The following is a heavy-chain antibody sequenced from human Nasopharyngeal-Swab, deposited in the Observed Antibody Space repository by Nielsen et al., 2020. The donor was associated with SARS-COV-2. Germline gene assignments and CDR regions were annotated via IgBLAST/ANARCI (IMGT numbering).Heavy chain of an antibody. V-gene: IGHV3-30-3*01. CDR3: TRDTPDGDSDSFDI. CDR1: GFTFSSYA. J-gene: IGHJ3*02. CDR2: ISYDGSNK. Sequence: GESLKISCAASGFTFSSYAMHWVRQAPGKGLEWVAVISYDGSNKYYADSVKGRFTISRDNAKNSLYLQMNSLRAEDTAVYYCTRDTPDGDSDSFDIWGRGTVVAVSS. D-gene: IGHD7-27*01.